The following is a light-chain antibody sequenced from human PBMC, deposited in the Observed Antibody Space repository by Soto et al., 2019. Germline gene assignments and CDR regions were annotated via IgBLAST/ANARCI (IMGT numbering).Light chain of an antibody. CDR1: QTISSW. CDR3: QQYYSYPPST. Sequence: DVQIADPAGRLSVSKRKRVTITCRASQTISSWLAWYQQKPGKAPTLLIYDASTLESRVPSRFSGSGSGTEFTLTISCLQSEDFATYYCQQYYSYPPSTFGQWTKVDNK. V-gene: IGKV1-5*01. J-gene: IGKJ1*01. CDR2: DAS.